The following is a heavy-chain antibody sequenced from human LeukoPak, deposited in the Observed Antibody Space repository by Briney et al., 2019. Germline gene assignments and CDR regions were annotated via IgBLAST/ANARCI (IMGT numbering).Heavy chain of an antibody. Sequence: PSETLSLTCTVSSGSINSYYWSWVRQPPGKGLECIGYIYYSGRTHYNPSLKSRVTISVDTSKNQFSLKLSSVTAADTAVYYCARDAHRGYYGSGKGDYWGQGTLVTVSS. CDR2: IYYSGRT. V-gene: IGHV4-59*12. CDR3: ARDAHRGYYGSGKGDY. D-gene: IGHD3-10*01. J-gene: IGHJ4*02. CDR1: SGSINSYY.